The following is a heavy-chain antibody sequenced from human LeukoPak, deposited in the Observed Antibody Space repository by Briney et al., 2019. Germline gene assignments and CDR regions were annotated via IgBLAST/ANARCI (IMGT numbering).Heavy chain of an antibody. Sequence: GGSLRLSCTTSGFTFSTSAMNWVRQAPGKGLEWVSSINNVGSHIYYADSVRGRFIISRDNAKNSFFLQMSNLRAEDTAVYYCARDPTHYLRYGYFDYWGQGILVTVSS. CDR2: INNVGSHI. CDR1: GFTFSTSA. CDR3: ARDPTHYLRYGYFDY. D-gene: IGHD3-9*01. V-gene: IGHV3-21*01. J-gene: IGHJ4*02.